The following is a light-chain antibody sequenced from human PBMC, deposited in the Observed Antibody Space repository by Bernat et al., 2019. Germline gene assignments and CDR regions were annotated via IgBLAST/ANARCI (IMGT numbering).Light chain of an antibody. V-gene: IGKV1-9*01. Sequence: DIQMTQSPSSLSASVGDRVTITCQASQDISNYLNWYQQKPGKAPKLLIYGASTLQTGVPSRFSGSGSGTEFTLTINNLQPEDFATFYCQHLNNFPITFGQGTRLEIK. CDR2: GAS. J-gene: IGKJ5*01. CDR3: QHLNNFPIT. CDR1: QDISNY.